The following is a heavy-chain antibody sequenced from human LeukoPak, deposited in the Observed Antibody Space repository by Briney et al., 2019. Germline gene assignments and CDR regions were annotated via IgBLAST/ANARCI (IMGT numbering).Heavy chain of an antibody. D-gene: IGHD3-22*01. CDR1: GYTFTGYY. J-gene: IGHJ3*02. CDR2: INPNSGGT. Sequence: ASVKVSCKASGYTFTGYYMHWVRQAPGQGLEWMGWINPNSGGTNYAQKFQGRVTMTRDTSISTAYMELTKLRSDDTAVYYCARDSGGYYYGGIDAFDIWGQGTMVTVSS. V-gene: IGHV1-2*02. CDR3: ARDSGGYYYGGIDAFDI.